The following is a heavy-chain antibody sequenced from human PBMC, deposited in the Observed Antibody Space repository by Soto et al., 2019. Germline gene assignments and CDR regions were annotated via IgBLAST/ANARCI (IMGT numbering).Heavy chain of an antibody. V-gene: IGHV1-69*02. J-gene: IGHJ4*02. Sequence: SVKVSCKASGGTFSSYTISWVRQAPGQGLEWMGRIIPILGIANYAQKFQGRVTITADKSTSTAYMELSSLRSEDTAVYYCARKALDTDFDYWGQGTLVTVSS. D-gene: IGHD3-9*01. CDR2: IIPILGIA. CDR1: GGTFSSYT. CDR3: ARKALDTDFDY.